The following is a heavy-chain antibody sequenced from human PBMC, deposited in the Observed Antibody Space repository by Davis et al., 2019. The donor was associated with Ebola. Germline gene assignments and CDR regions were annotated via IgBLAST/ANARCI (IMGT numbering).Heavy chain of an antibody. V-gene: IGHV3-11*01. CDR3: ARDSGYDYYYYYGMDV. J-gene: IGHJ6*02. CDR2: ISSSGSTI. D-gene: IGHD5-12*01. CDR1: GFTFSDYY. Sequence: GESLKISCAASGFTFSDYYMTWIRQAPGKGLEWVSYISSSGSTIYYADSVKGRFTISRDNAKNSLYLQMNSLRAEDTAVYYCARDSGYDYYYYYGMDVWGQGTTVTVSS.